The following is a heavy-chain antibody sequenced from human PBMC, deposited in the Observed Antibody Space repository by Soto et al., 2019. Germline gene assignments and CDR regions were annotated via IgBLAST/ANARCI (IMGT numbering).Heavy chain of an antibody. J-gene: IGHJ6*02. CDR1: GYSFSNYG. CDR2: ISAQNGKT. V-gene: IGHV1-18*01. CDR3: ARRAVAPRGPYMPRFHYYGLDV. D-gene: IGHD3-3*01. Sequence: QVQLVQSGAEVKKPGASVKVSCKASGYSFSNYGITWVRQAPGQGLEWMGWISAQNGKTNYAQRIQGRVTMTTDTSTYTAYMQLRSLTSDDTAVYYCARRAVAPRGPYMPRFHYYGLDVWGPGTTVIVSS.